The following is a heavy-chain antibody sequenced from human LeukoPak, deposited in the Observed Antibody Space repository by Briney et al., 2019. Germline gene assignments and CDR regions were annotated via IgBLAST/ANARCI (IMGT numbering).Heavy chain of an antibody. CDR1: GYTFTSYG. V-gene: IGHV1-2*02. D-gene: IGHD3-10*01. J-gene: IGHJ4*02. Sequence: ASVKVSCKASGYTFTSYGISWVRQAPGQGLEWMGWINPNSGGTNYAQKFQGRVTMTRDTSISTVYMEMSRLRSDDTAVYYCARGPYYYGSGSYYWGQGTLVTVSS. CDR2: INPNSGGT. CDR3: ARGPYYYGSGSYY.